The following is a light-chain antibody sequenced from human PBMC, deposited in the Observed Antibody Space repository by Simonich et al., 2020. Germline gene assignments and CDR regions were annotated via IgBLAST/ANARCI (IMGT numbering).Light chain of an antibody. Sequence: QSALTQPASVSGSPGQSITISCTGTSSDVGGYNYVSWYQQHPGKAPKLMIYDVSNRPSGVSTRFSGSKSGNTASLSISGLQAEDEADYYCSSYTSSSTWVFGGGTNLTVL. CDR2: DVS. V-gene: IGLV2-14*03. CDR1: SSDVGGYNY. CDR3: SSYTSSSTWV. J-gene: IGLJ3*02.